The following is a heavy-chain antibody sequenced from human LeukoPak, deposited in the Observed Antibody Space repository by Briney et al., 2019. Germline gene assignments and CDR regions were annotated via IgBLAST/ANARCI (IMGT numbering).Heavy chain of an antibody. J-gene: IGHJ4*02. Sequence: SETLSLTCTVSGVSISSGNYYWTWIRQHPGKGLEWIGCLHPTGSTHYNPSLKGRLSISVGTSKNQFSLRLSSVTAADTAVYYCVKDRGDYGGDPGYFDYWGQGTHVTVSS. V-gene: IGHV4-31*03. CDR2: LHPTGST. CDR1: GVSISSGNYY. D-gene: IGHD4-23*01. CDR3: VKDRGDYGGDPGYFDY.